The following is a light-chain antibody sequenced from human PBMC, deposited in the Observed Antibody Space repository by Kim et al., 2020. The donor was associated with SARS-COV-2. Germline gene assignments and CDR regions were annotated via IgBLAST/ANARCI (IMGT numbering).Light chain of an antibody. V-gene: IGKV1-33*01. J-gene: IGKJ5*01. CDR1: EGVSDY. CDR3: QQYDGPPCT. Sequence: DIQLTQSPSSLSASVGDRVTITCQASEGVSDYFTWYHQKPGEAPKVLIRDAANLESGVPSRFSSGGYGTEFSLTISSVQPEDMGTYYCQQYDGPPCTFGQGTRVEIK. CDR2: DAA.